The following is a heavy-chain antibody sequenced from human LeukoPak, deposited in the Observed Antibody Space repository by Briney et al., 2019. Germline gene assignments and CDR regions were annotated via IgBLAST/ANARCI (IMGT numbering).Heavy chain of an antibody. CDR2: INYYTGDT. D-gene: IGHD3-22*01. CDR1: GVSFTGYF. CDR3: ARGRIAKIVVVHSFSYGMDV. V-gene: IGHV4-34*01. J-gene: IGHJ6*02. Sequence: SETLSFTASGLGVSFTGYFWTWSRPGPGNGLEWSGEINYYTGDTKYNPSLNSGVSISLAKSKNQFSFELRSVTAADTAVYYCARGRIAKIVVVHSFSYGMDVWGQGTTVTVSS.